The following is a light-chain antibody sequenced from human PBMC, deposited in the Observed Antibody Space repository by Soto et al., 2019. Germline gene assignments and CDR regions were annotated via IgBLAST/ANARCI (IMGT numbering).Light chain of an antibody. Sequence: NVLTQSPGTLSLSPGERATLSCRASHSVSSSYLAWYQQKPGQAPRLLISGASSRATDIPDRFSGSGSGTDFTLTISRLEPEDFAVYYCQQYKAFGQGTKVEIK. CDR1: HSVSSSY. CDR3: QQYKA. CDR2: GAS. V-gene: IGKV3-20*01. J-gene: IGKJ1*01.